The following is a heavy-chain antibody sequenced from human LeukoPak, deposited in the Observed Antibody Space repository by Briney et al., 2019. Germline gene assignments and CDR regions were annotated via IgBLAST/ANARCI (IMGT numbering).Heavy chain of an antibody. D-gene: IGHD4-23*01. V-gene: IGHV4-38-2*02. Sequence: SQTLSLTCTVSGYSISSGYYWGWIRQPPGKGLEWIGSIYHSGSTYYNPSLKSRVTISVDTSKNQFSLKLSSVTAADTAVYYCARVRSIRGNSESHFDYWGQGTLVTVSS. CDR2: IYHSGST. CDR3: ARVRSIRGNSESHFDY. CDR1: GYSISSGYY. J-gene: IGHJ4*02.